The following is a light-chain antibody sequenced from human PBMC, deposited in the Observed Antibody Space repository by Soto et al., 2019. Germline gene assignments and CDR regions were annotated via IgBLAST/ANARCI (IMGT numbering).Light chain of an antibody. CDR1: QSIGSA. CDR3: HQYDNWPKT. V-gene: IGKV3-15*01. J-gene: IGKJ5*01. CDR2: GAS. Sequence: EIVLTQSPATLSVSLGERATLSCRASQSIGSAVAWYQQKPGQAPRLLIYGASTRATGIPARFSGSGSGTEFTLTISSLQSEDFAVYYCHQYDNWPKTFGQGTRLEIK.